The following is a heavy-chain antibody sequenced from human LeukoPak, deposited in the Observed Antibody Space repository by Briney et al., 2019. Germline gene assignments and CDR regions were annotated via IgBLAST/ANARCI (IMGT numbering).Heavy chain of an antibody. Sequence: PTGGSLRLSCAASGFTFSSYAMHWVRQAPGKGLEWVAVISYDGSNKYYADSVKGRFTISRDNSKNTLYLQMNSLRAEDTAVYYCAREDTAMVLLHYYYMDVWGKGTTVTVSS. D-gene: IGHD5-18*01. V-gene: IGHV3-30*04. CDR1: GFTFSSYA. CDR3: AREDTAMVLLHYYYMDV. CDR2: ISYDGSNK. J-gene: IGHJ6*03.